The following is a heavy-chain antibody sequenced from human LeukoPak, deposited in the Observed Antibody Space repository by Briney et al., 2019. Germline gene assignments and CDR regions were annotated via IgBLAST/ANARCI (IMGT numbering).Heavy chain of an antibody. Sequence: TLSLTRTVSGGSISSGGYYWSWIRQHPGKGLEWIGYIYYSGSTYYNPSLKSRVTISVDTSKNQFSLKLSSVTAADTAVYYCASGPHDYGDYVGIDYWGQGTLVTVSS. V-gene: IGHV4-31*03. CDR2: IYYSGST. CDR3: ASGPHDYGDYVGIDY. J-gene: IGHJ4*02. D-gene: IGHD4-17*01. CDR1: GGSISSGGYY.